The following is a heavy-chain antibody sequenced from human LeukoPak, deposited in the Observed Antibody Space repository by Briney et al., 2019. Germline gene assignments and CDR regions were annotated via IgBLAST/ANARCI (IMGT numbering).Heavy chain of an antibody. CDR3: VRRGLIVTEYLER. J-gene: IGHJ1*01. CDR2: ISWNSGSI. D-gene: IGHD3-10*01. Sequence: GGSLRLSCVASGFTFDDYAMHWVRQAPGKGLEWVSGISWNSGSIGYADSVKGRFTISRDNAKNSLYLQMNSLRAEDTAVYYCVRRGLIVTEYLERWGQGTLVIVSS. CDR1: GFTFDDYA. V-gene: IGHV3-9*01.